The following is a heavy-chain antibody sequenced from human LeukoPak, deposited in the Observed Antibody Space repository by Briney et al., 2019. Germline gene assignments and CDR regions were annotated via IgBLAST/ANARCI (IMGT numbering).Heavy chain of an antibody. V-gene: IGHV3-23*01. CDR3: AKATHGYYYDSSGWFVGLDY. CDR2: ISGSGGST. Sequence: GGSLRLSCAASGFTFSSYAMSWVRQAPGKGLEWVSAISGSGGSTYYADSVKGRFTISRDNSKNTLYLQMNSLRAEDTAVYYCAKATHGYYYDSSGWFVGLDYWGQGTLVTVSS. CDR1: GFTFSSYA. D-gene: IGHD3-22*01. J-gene: IGHJ4*02.